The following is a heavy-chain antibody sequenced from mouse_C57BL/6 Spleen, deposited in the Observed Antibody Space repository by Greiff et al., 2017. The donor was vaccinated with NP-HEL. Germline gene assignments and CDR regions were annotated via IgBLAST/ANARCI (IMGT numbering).Heavy chain of an antibody. Sequence: EVQLQESGPGMVKPSQSLSLTCTVTGYSITSGYDWHWIRHFPGNKLEWMGYISYSGSTNYNPSLKSRISITHDTSKNHFFLKLNSVTTEDTATYYCARGGGSSWAMDYWGQGTSVTVSS. J-gene: IGHJ4*01. D-gene: IGHD1-1*01. CDR3: ARGGGSSWAMDY. V-gene: IGHV3-1*01. CDR1: GYSITSGYD. CDR2: ISYSGST.